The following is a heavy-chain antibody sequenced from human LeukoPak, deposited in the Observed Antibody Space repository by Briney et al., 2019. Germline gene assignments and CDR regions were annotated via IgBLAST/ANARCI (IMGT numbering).Heavy chain of an antibody. CDR2: ISSGGTTI. CDR1: GFTFSDYY. D-gene: IGHD6-6*01. J-gene: IGHJ4*02. CDR3: ARSPSIAPRPDY. Sequence: GGSLRLSCAASGFTFSDYYMSWIRQAPGKGLEWVSYISSGGTTICYADSVKGRFTISRDNAQNSLYLQMNSLRAEDTAVYYCARSPSIAPRPDYWGQGTLVTVSS. V-gene: IGHV3-11*01.